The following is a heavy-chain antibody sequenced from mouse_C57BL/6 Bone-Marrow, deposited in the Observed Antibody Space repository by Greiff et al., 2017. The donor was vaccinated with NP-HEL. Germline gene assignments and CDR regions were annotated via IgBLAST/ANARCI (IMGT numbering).Heavy chain of an antibody. J-gene: IGHJ2*01. CDR1: GYSFTGYY. Sequence: VQLQQPGPELVKPGASVKISCKASGYSFTGYYMNWVKQSPEKSLEWIGEINPSTGGTTYNQKFKAKATLTVDKSSSTAYMQLKSLTSEDSAVYYCARDYYGSRKDYWGQGTTLTVSS. V-gene: IGHV1-42*01. CDR2: INPSTGGT. D-gene: IGHD1-1*01. CDR3: ARDYYGSRKDY.